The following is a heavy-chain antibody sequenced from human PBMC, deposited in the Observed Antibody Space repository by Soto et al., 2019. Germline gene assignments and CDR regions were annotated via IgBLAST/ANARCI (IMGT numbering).Heavy chain of an antibody. CDR1: GGTFSSYT. D-gene: IGHD2-15*01. Sequence: ASVKVSCKASGGTFSSYTISWVRQAPGQGLEWMGRIIPILGIANYAQKFQGRVTITADKSTSTAYMELSSLRSEDTAVYYCARGGYCSGGSCYKRWRDWFDPWGQGTLVTVSS. V-gene: IGHV1-69*02. CDR2: IIPILGIA. CDR3: ARGGYCSGGSCYKRWRDWFDP. J-gene: IGHJ5*02.